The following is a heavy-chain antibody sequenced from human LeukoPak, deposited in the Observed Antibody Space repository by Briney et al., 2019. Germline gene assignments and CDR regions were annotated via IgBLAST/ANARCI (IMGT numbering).Heavy chain of an antibody. CDR2: IDPNSGGT. Sequence: ASVKVSCKASGYTFTNYDINWVRQAPGQGLEWMGWIDPNSGGTNYAQKFQGRVTMTRDTSISTAYMVLNRLRSDDTAVYYCAREYYYGSGNYYNRIDYWGQGTLVTVSS. V-gene: IGHV1-2*02. CDR3: AREYYYGSGNYYNRIDY. D-gene: IGHD3-10*01. CDR1: GYTFTNYD. J-gene: IGHJ4*02.